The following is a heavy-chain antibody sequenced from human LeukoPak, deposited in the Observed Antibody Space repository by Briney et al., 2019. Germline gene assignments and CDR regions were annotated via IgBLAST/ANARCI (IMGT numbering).Heavy chain of an antibody. CDR3: ARRAGEYSHPYDY. CDR1: GFTVSINS. D-gene: IGHD4-17*01. V-gene: IGHV3-53*01. CDR2: IYSGGNT. Sequence: GGSLSLSCTVSGFTVSINSMSWVRQAPGKGLEWVSFIYSGGNTHYSDSVKGRFTISRDNSKNTLYLQMNSLRAEDTAVYYCARRAGEYSHPYDYWGQGTLVTVSS. J-gene: IGHJ4*02.